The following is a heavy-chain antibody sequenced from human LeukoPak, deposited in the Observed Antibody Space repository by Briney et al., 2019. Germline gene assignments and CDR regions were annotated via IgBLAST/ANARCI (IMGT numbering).Heavy chain of an antibody. D-gene: IGHD3-22*01. J-gene: IGHJ4*02. Sequence: GESLKISCKGSGYSFTSYWIGWVRQMPGKGLEWVGIIYPGDSDTRYSPSFQGQVTISADKSNSTAYLQWSSLKASDTAMYYCARQYYYYDSSGYYFPFDYWGQGTLVTVSS. CDR2: IYPGDSDT. V-gene: IGHV5-51*01. CDR1: GYSFTSYW. CDR3: ARQYYYYDSSGYYFPFDY.